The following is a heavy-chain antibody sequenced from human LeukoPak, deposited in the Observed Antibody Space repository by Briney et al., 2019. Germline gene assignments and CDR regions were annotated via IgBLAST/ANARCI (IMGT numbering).Heavy chain of an antibody. CDR2: IYYSGST. D-gene: IGHD6-13*01. V-gene: IGHV4-59*08. CDR1: GGSISSYY. Sequence: SETLSLTCTVSGGSISSYYWSWIRQPPGKGLEWIGYIYYSGSTNYNPSLKSRVTISVDTSKNQFSLKLSSVTAADTAVYYRARPIRPYSSSWYGYWYFDLWGRGTLVTVSS. J-gene: IGHJ2*01. CDR3: ARPIRPYSSSWYGYWYFDL.